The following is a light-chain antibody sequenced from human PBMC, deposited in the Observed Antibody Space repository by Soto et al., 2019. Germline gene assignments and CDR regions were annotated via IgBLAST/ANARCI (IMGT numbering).Light chain of an antibody. CDR1: SDDVGSYKH. Sequence: QSALTQPASVSGSPGQSITISCTGTSDDVGSYKHVSWYQQYPGKAPKLIIYDVSNRPSGVSSRFSGSRSDNTASLTISGLQAGAEADYYCSSYSRSSTPFVFGTGTKLTVL. J-gene: IGLJ1*01. V-gene: IGLV2-14*01. CDR2: DVS. CDR3: SSYSRSSTPFV.